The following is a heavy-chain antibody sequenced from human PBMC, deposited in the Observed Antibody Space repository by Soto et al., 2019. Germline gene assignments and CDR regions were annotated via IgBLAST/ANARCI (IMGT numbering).Heavy chain of an antibody. J-gene: IGHJ5*02. CDR2: IIPIFGTA. CDR1: GGTFSSYA. Sequence: ASVKVSCKASGGTFSSYAISWVRQAPGQGLEWMGGIIPIFGTANYAQKFQGRVTITADESTSTAYMELSSLRSEDTAVYYCARDSSSGDIAVAGTVWFDPWGQGTLVTVSS. D-gene: IGHD6-19*01. V-gene: IGHV1-69*13. CDR3: ARDSSSGDIAVAGTVWFDP.